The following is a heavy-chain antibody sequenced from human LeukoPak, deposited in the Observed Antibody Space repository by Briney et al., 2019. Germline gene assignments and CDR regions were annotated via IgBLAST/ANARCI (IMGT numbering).Heavy chain of an antibody. CDR2: ISYDGSNK. Sequence: GGSLRLSCAASGFTFSSYGMHWVRQAPGKGLEWVAVISYDGSNKYYADSVKGRFTISRDNSKNTLYLLMNSLRAEDTAVYYCAPLPSMSIYYNMDVWGKGTTVTVSS. D-gene: IGHD2-8*01. J-gene: IGHJ6*03. CDR1: GFTFSSYG. CDR3: APLPSMSIYYNMDV. V-gene: IGHV3-30*03.